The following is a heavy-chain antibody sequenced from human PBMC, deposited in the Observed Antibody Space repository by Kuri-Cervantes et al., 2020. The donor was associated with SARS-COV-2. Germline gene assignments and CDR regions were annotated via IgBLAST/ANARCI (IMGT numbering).Heavy chain of an antibody. J-gene: IGHJ6*03. D-gene: IGHD3-10*01. V-gene: IGHV1-69*13. CDR2: IIPIFGTA. Sequence: SVKVSCKASGGTFSSYAISWVRQAPGQGLEWMGGIIPIFGTANYAQKFQGRVTITADESTSTAYMELSSLRSEDTAVYYCARSNYGSGSPYRPGAYYYYMDVWGKGTMVTVSS. CDR3: ARSNYGSGSPYRPGAYYYYMDV. CDR1: GGTFSSYA.